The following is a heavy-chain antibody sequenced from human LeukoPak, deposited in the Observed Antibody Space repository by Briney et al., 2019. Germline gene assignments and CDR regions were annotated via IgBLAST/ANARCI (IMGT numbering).Heavy chain of an antibody. D-gene: IGHD3-22*01. J-gene: IGHJ3*01. CDR3: PRHQRDSSDSIFHAFEL. Sequence: TSETLSLTCAVSGGSTSSYYWSWIRQPPGRGLEWIGCLYHSGKTIYNPSLKSRVTISVDTSKNQFSLMLNSVPAPHTAPYYCPRHQRDSSDSIFHAFELWAQGPMPPVPS. CDR2: LYHSGKT. V-gene: IGHV4-59*03. CDR1: GGSTSSYY.